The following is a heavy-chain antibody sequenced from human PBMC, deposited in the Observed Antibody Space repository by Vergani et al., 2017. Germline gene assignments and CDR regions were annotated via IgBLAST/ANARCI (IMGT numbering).Heavy chain of an antibody. D-gene: IGHD3-22*01. CDR2: ISSSGSTI. V-gene: IGHV3-11*04. CDR1: GFTFSDYY. J-gene: IGHJ6*02. CDR3: ARGPYDSSGYYLRLYYYYGMDV. Sequence: QVQLVESGGGLVKPGGSLRLSCAASGFTFSDYYMSWIRQAPGKGLEWVSYISSSGSTIYYADSVKGRFTISRDNAKNSLYLQMNSLRAEDTAVYYCARGPYDSSGYYLRLYYYYGMDVWGQGTTVTVSS.